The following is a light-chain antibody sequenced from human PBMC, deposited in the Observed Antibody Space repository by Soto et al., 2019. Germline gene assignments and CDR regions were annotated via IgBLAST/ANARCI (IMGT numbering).Light chain of an antibody. CDR3: TSYTGSSTWV. V-gene: IGLV2-14*01. CDR1: SSDVGGYTY. CDR2: EVS. J-gene: IGLJ3*02. Sequence: QSVLTQPASVSGSPGQSITISCTGTSSDVGGYTYVSWYQHHPGKAPKLIIYEVSNRPSGVSNRFSGSKSDNTASLTISGLQAEDEADYYCTSYTGSSTWVFGGGTKLTVL.